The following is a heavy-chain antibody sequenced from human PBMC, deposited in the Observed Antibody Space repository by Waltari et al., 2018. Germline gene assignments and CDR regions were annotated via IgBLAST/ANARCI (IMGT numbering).Heavy chain of an antibody. CDR2: ISSSSLYM. V-gene: IGHV3-21*01. D-gene: IGHD4-17*01. CDR3: ARSSTTVTTFG. Sequence: EVQLVASGGGLVKAGGSLSLSCAAFGFTFSPYSMNWVRQAPGKGLEWVSSISSSSLYMSYADSVKGRVTISRDNAKNSLYLQMNSLRVEDTAVYYCARSSTTVTTFGWGQGTLVTVSS. J-gene: IGHJ4*02. CDR1: GFTFSPYS.